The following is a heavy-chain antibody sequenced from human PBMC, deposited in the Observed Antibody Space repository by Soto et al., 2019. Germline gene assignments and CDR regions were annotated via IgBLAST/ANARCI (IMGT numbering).Heavy chain of an antibody. V-gene: IGHV1-24*01. CDR2: FDPEDGET. CDR3: ATALMVRVGWFDP. J-gene: IGHJ5*02. CDR1: GYTLTELS. D-gene: IGHD3-10*01. Sequence: ASVKVSCKVSGYTLTELSMHWVLQAPGKGLEWMGGFDPEDGETIYAQKFQGRVTMTEDTSTDTAYMELSSLRSEDTAVYYCATALMVRVGWFDPWGQGTLVTVSS.